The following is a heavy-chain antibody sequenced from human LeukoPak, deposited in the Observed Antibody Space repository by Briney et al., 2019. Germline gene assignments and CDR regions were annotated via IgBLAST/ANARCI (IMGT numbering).Heavy chain of an antibody. Sequence: SDTLSLTCAVSGYSISSSNWWGWIRQPPGKGLEWIGYIYYSGNTYYNPSLKSRVTMSVDTSKNQFSLKLSSVTAVDTAVYYCARSVAGTPGNFDYWGQGTLVTVSS. J-gene: IGHJ4*02. CDR2: IYYSGNT. CDR3: ARSVAGTPGNFDY. V-gene: IGHV4-28*01. D-gene: IGHD6-19*01. CDR1: GYSISSSNW.